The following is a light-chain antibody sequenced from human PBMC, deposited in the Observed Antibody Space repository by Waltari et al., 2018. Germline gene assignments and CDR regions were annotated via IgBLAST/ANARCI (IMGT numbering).Light chain of an antibody. V-gene: IGKV3-20*01. CDR1: QSVSSSY. Sequence: EIVLKQSPGTLSLSPGERATPPCRASQSVSSSYLAWYQQKPGQAPRVLIHGASNRATGIPDRFSGSGSGTDFTLTISRLEPEDFAVYYCQQYGSSPWTFGQGTKVEIK. CDR2: GAS. J-gene: IGKJ1*01. CDR3: QQYGSSPWT.